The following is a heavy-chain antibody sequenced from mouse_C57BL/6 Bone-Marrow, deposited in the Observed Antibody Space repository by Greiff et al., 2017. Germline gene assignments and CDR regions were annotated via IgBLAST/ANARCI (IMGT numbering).Heavy chain of an antibody. CDR3: QSHEGHWYFGV. CDR2: ISGGGGNT. CDR1: GFTFSSYT. J-gene: IGHJ1*03. V-gene: IGHV5-9*01. Sequence: EVMLVESGGGLVKPGGSLKRSCAAFGFTFSSYTMSWVRQTLEKRLEWVATISGGGGNTYYPANAKNTLYLQMSSLRSEDTALYYCQSHEGHWYFGVWGTGNTVTISS. D-gene: IGHD6-1*01.